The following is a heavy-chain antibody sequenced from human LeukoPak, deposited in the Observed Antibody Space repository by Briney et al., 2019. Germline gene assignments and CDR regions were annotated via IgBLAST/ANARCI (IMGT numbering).Heavy chain of an antibody. Sequence: ASVKVSCKASGGTFSSYAISWVRQAPGQGLEWMGGIIPIFDSANYAQKFQGRVTITADESTSTAYMELSSLRSEDTAVYYCARENRYFDWSRAFDIWGQGTMVTASS. CDR1: GGTFSSYA. V-gene: IGHV1-69*13. D-gene: IGHD3-9*01. J-gene: IGHJ3*02. CDR2: IIPIFDSA. CDR3: ARENRYFDWSRAFDI.